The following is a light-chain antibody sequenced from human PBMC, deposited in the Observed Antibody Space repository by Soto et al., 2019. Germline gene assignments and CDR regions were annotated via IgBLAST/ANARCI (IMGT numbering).Light chain of an antibody. CDR3: QQYESYPLT. J-gene: IGKJ4*01. CDR2: DVS. Sequence: DVQMTQSPSTLSASVGDRVTITCRASQSINNLLAWYQQKPGKAPKFLIYDVSTLESGVPSRFSGSGSGTEFTLTISSLQHEDFATYYCQQYESYPLTLGGGTKVDIK. V-gene: IGKV1-5*01. CDR1: QSINNL.